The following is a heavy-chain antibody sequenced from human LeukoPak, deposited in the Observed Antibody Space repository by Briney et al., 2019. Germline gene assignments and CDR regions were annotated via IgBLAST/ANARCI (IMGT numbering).Heavy chain of an antibody. CDR1: GFTFSSYA. CDR2: ISGSGGST. CDR3: AARWGYSSGDY. V-gene: IGHV3-23*01. J-gene: IGHJ4*02. Sequence: GGSLRLSCAASGFTFSSYAMSWVRQAPGQGLEWVSGISGSGGSTYYADSVKGRFTISRDNSKNTLYLQMNSLRAEDTAVYYCAARWGYSSGDYWGQGTLVTVSS. D-gene: IGHD3-22*01.